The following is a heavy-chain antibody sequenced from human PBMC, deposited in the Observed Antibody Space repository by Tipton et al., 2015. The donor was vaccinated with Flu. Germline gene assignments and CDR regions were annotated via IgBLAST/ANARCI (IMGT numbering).Heavy chain of an antibody. J-gene: IGHJ4*02. CDR1: GYSISRGYY. D-gene: IGHD2/OR15-2a*01. V-gene: IGHV4-38-2*01. Sequence: LRLSCAVSGYSISRGYYWGWIRQPPGKGLEWIGSIYHNGDIHFNPSLRSRVSISVDTSNNRFSLNLTSVTAADTAVYYCARAEIGDFDYWGQGTLVTVSS. CDR3: ARAEIGDFDY. CDR2: IYHNGDI.